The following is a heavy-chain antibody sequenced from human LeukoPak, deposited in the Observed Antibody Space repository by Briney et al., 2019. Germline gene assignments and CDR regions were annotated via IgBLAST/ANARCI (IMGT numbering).Heavy chain of an antibody. D-gene: IGHD5-12*01. CDR3: ARGYSHNSGGWLDP. J-gene: IGHJ5*02. V-gene: IGHV3-23*01. CDR2: LTDSGDAT. Sequence: GGSLRLSCAVSGFTFSHYAVSWGCQAPGTGLEWVGSLTDSGDATYYADSVKGRLTISRDNSNSTLYLHISGLRDEDTAVYYCARGYSHNSGGWLDPWGQGTLVTVSS. CDR1: GFTFSHYA.